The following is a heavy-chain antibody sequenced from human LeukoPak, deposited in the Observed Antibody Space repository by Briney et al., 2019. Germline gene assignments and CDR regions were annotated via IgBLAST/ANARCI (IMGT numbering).Heavy chain of an antibody. J-gene: IGHJ6*02. Sequence: PGGSLRLSCAASGFTFSSYAMSWVRQAPGKGLEWVSAISGSGGSTYYADSVKGRFTISRDNSRNTLYLQMNSLRAEDTAVYYCAKESFHCSSTSCFYYGMDVWGQGTTVTVSS. V-gene: IGHV3-23*01. CDR2: ISGSGGST. CDR3: AKESFHCSSTSCFYYGMDV. D-gene: IGHD2-2*01. CDR1: GFTFSSYA.